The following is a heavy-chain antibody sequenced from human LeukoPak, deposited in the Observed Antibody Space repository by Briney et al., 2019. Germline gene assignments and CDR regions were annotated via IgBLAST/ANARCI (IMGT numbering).Heavy chain of an antibody. J-gene: IGHJ4*02. D-gene: IGHD2-2*01. CDR2: IIPISGTA. Sequence: SVKVSCKASGGTFSSYAISWVRQAPGQGLEWMGGIIPISGTANYAQKFQGRVTITADESTSTAYMELSSLRSEDTAMYYCATYCSSANCYIWGYYFDYWGQGTLVTVSS. CDR1: GGTFSSYA. V-gene: IGHV1-69*01. CDR3: ATYCSSANCYIWGYYFDY.